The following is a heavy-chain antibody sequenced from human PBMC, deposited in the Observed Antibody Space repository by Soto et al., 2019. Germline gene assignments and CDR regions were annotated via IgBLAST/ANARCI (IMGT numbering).Heavy chain of an antibody. CDR2: IIPIFGTA. CDR1: GGTFSSYA. V-gene: IGHV1-69*13. Sequence: ASVKVSCKASGGTFSSYAISWVRQAPGQGLEWMGGIIPIFGTANYAQKFQGRVTITADESTSTAYMELSSLRSEDTAVYYCARDPKKYDSSGYYPSPWGQGTLVTVSS. D-gene: IGHD3-22*01. CDR3: ARDPKKYDSSGYYPSP. J-gene: IGHJ5*02.